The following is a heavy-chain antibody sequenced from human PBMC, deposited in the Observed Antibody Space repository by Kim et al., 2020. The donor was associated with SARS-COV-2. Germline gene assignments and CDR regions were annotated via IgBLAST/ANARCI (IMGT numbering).Heavy chain of an antibody. D-gene: IGHD3-22*01. V-gene: IGHV4-31*03. CDR1: GGSISSGGHY. Sequence: SETLSLTCTVTVSGGSISSGGHYWSWIRQLPGKGLEWIGYIYYSGSTYHNPSLKSRVTISVDTSKSQFSLKLSSVTAADTAMYYCARADSSGYHFDYWGQGTLVTVSS. J-gene: IGHJ4*02. CDR3: ARADSSGYHFDY. CDR2: IYYSGST.